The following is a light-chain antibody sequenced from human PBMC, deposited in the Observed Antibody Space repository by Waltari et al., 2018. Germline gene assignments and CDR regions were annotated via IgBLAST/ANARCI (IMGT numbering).Light chain of an antibody. CDR3: QQYYITPLS. CDR2: WAS. J-gene: IGKJ4*01. V-gene: IGKV4-1*01. CDR1: QSVLYSSDNRNY. Sequence: DIVMTQSPDSLPGSRGERATINCKSSQSVLYSSDNRNYLAWYQQKPGQPPNLLIYWASTRESGVPDRFSGSGSGTDFTLTISSLQAEDVAVYYCQQYYITPLSFGGGTKVEIK.